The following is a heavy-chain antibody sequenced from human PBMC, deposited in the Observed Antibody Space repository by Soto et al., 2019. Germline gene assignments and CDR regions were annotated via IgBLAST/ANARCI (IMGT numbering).Heavy chain of an antibody. V-gene: IGHV1-8*01. CDR3: ARPYYDILTGSPANWFDP. CDR1: GYTFTSYD. Sequence: ASVKVSCKASGYTFTSYDINWVRQATGQGLEWMGWMNPNSGNTGYAQKFQGRVTMTRNTSISTAYMELSSLRSEDTAVYYCARPYYDILTGSPANWFDPWGQGTLVTVSS. D-gene: IGHD3-9*01. CDR2: MNPNSGNT. J-gene: IGHJ5*02.